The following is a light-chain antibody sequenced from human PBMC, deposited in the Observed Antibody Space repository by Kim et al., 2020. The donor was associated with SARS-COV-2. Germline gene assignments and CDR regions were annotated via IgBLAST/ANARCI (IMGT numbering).Light chain of an antibody. CDR2: DAT. CDR3: QQSNDWPPLT. V-gene: IGKV3-15*01. J-gene: IGKJ1*01. CDR1: PTINNT. Sequence: SPGDRASLSCRASPTINNTLVWYQQKPGQAPRLLIYDATTRATGVPARFIGSGSETDFTLTISSLQSEDFAVYYCQQSNDWPPLTFGQGTKVDIK.